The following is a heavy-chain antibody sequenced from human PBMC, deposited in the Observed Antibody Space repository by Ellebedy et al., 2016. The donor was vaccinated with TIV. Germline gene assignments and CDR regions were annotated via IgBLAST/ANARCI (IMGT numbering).Heavy chain of an antibody. CDR2: INPYNDDT. V-gene: IGHV1-18*01. J-gene: IGHJ4*02. CDR1: GGTFSSYV. CDR3: VVRGGGDDLDY. Sequence: ASVKVSCXASGGTFSSYVINWVRQAPGQGLEWVAWINPYNDDTNSAQRIQGRVTLTTDISTATAYMDLRSLRSDDTATYYCVVRGGGDDLDYWGQGTLLTVSS. D-gene: IGHD5-12*01.